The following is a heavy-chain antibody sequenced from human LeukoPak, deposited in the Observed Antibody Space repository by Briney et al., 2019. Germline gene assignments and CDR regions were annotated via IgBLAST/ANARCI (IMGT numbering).Heavy chain of an antibody. CDR1: GYSFTSYW. D-gene: IGHD3-9*01. J-gene: IGHJ5*02. CDR3: ARHRYYDILTGYYKNNWFDP. V-gene: IGHV5-51*01. Sequence: GESLKISCKGSGYSFTSYWIGWVRQMPGKGLEWMGIIYPGDSDTRYSPSFQGQVPISADKSISTAYLQWSSLKASDTAMYYCARHRYYDILTGYYKNNWFDPWGQGTPVTVSS. CDR2: IYPGDSDT.